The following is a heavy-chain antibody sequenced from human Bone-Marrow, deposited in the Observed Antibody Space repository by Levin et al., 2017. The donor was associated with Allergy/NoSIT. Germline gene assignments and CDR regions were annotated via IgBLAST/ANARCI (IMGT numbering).Heavy chain of an antibody. Sequence: GSLRLSCTVSGGSISSSSYYWGWIRQPPGKGLEWIGSIYYRGNTYYNPSLKSRVTISVDTSKKQFSLRLTSVTAADTAVYFCARIALLYFGELPRYFDSWGQGTLVTVPS. CDR3: ARIALLYFGELPRYFDS. CDR1: GGSISSSSYY. V-gene: IGHV4-39*07. J-gene: IGHJ4*02. CDR2: IYYRGNT. D-gene: IGHD3-10*01.